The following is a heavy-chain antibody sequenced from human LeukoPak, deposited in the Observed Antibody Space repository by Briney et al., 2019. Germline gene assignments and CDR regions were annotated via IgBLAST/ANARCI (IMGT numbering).Heavy chain of an antibody. Sequence: SETLSLTCTVSGYSISSGYYWGWIRQPPGKGLEWIGSIYHSGSTYYNPSLKSRVTISVDTSKNQFSLKLSSVTAADTAVYYCARAEGQWYYDILTGPIDYWGQGTLVTVSS. V-gene: IGHV4-38-2*02. CDR3: ARAEGQWYYDILTGPIDY. CDR1: GYSISSGYY. CDR2: IYHSGST. D-gene: IGHD3-9*01. J-gene: IGHJ4*02.